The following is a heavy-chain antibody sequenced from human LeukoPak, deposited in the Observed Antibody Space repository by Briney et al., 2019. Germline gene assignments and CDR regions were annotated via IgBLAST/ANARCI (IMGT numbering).Heavy chain of an antibody. J-gene: IGHJ4*02. CDR1: GFTFSSYA. V-gene: IGHV3-30-3*01. CDR3: ARGTLAQPDYFDY. Sequence: GRSLRLSCAASGFTFSSYAMHWVRQAPGKGLEWVAVISYDGSNKYYADSVKGRFTISRDNSKNTLYLQMNSLRAEDTAVYYCARGTLAQPDYFDYWGQGTLVTVSS. CDR2: ISYDGSNK.